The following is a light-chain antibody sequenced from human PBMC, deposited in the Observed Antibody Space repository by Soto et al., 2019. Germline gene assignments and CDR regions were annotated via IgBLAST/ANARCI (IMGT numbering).Light chain of an antibody. J-gene: IGKJ1*01. Sequence: DIQMTQSPSSLSASVGDRVTITCRASQSISSYLNCYQQKPGKAPKLLIYAASSLQSWVPSRFSGSGSGTDFTLTISSLQPEDFATYYCQQSYSTPRTFGQGTKVDIK. CDR3: QQSYSTPRT. V-gene: IGKV1-39*01. CDR1: QSISSY. CDR2: AAS.